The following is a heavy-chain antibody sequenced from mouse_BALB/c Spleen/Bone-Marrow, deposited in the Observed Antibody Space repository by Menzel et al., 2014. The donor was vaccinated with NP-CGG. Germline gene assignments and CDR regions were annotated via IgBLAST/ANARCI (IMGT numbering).Heavy chain of an antibody. CDR1: GFSLTNYG. J-gene: IGHJ4*01. CDR2: IWAGGRT. V-gene: IGHV2-9*02. Sequence: VKLVESGPGLVAPSQSLSITCNVSGFSLTNYGVHWVRQPPGKGLEWLGVIWAGGRTNYNSALMSRLSISKDNSKSQVFLKMNSLQTDDTAVYYCARGKDYYGSSDAMDYWGQGTSVTVSS. D-gene: IGHD1-1*01. CDR3: ARGKDYYGSSDAMDY.